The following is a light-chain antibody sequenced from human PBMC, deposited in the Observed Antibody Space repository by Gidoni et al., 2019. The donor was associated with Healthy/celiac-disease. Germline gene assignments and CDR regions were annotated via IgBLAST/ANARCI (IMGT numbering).Light chain of an antibody. J-gene: IGLJ3*02. CDR2: EVS. V-gene: IGLV2-14*01. Sequence: QSALTQPASVSRSPGQSITISCTGTSSDVGVYNYVSWYQQHPGKAPKLMIYEVSNRPSGVSNRFSGSKSGNTASLTISGLQAEDEADYYCSSYTSSSTYWVFGGGTKLTVL. CDR1: SSDVGVYNY. CDR3: SSYTSSSTYWV.